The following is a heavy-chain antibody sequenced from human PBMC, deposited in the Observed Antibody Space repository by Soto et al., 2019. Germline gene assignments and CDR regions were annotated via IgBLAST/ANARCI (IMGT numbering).Heavy chain of an antibody. CDR2: IYYSGST. D-gene: IGHD3-16*01. CDR1: GGSISSYY. J-gene: IGHJ6*02. V-gene: IGHV4-59*01. CDR3: ARGGGAPSKLYSGMDV. Sequence: PSETLSLTCTVSGGSISSYYWSWIRQPPGKGLEWIGYIYYSGSTNYNPSLKSRVTISVDTSKNQFSLKLSSVTAADTAVYYCARGGGAPSKLYSGMDVWGQGTTVTVSS.